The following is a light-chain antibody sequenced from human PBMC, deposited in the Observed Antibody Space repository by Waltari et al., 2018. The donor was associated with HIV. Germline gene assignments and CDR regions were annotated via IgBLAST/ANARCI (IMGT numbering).Light chain of an antibody. V-gene: IGKV3-11*01. CDR3: QQRSRWPPAYT. J-gene: IGKJ2*01. CDR2: EAS. CDR1: QSVSIY. Sequence: EIVSTQSPATLSLSPGESATLSCRPSQSVSIYLAWNQQKPGQPPRLLIYEASNRATAIPARFSGSGSGTDFTLTISSLEPEDFAVYYRQQRSRWPPAYTFGQGTKLEIK.